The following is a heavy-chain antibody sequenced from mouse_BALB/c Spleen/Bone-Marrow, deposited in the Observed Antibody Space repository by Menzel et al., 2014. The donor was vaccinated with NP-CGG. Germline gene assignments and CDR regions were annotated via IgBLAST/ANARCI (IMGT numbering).Heavy chain of an antibody. Sequence: VQLKQSGAELVKPGASVKLSCTASGFNIKDTYMHWVKQRPEQGLEWIGRIDTANGNTKYDPKFQGKATITADTSSNTAYLQLSSLTSEDTAVYYCARYGNGLMDYWGQGASVNVSS. CDR2: IDTANGNT. CDR1: GFNIKDTY. D-gene: IGHD2-1*01. J-gene: IGHJ4*01. V-gene: IGHV14-3*02. CDR3: ARYGNGLMDY.